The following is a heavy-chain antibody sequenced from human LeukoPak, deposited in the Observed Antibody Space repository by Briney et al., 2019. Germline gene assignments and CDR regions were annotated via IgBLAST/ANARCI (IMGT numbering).Heavy chain of an antibody. J-gene: IGHJ4*02. CDR3: MKGHLLWELGDYFDY. CDR1: GFTFSSYA. CDR2: ISSNGGST. V-gene: IGHV3-64D*09. Sequence: GGSLRLSCSAYGFTFSSYAMHWVRQALGKGLECVSAISSNGGSTYYADSVKGRFTISRDNSKNTLYLQMSSLRAEDTAVYYCMKGHLLWELGDYFDYWGQGTLVTVSS. D-gene: IGHD1-26*01.